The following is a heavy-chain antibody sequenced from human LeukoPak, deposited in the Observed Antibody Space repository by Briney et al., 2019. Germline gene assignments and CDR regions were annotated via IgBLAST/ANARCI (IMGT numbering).Heavy chain of an antibody. V-gene: IGHV3-7*05. D-gene: IGHD3-22*01. CDR2: INQDGSVK. Sequence: GGSLRLSCAVSRFTFSNYWMSWVRRAPGKGLEWVANINQDGSVKYYVDSVKGRFSISRDNAKNALYLQMNSLRAEDTAVYYCARKLYYYDSGGSAGYAGWFDPWGQGTLVTVSS. J-gene: IGHJ5*02. CDR1: RFTFSNYW. CDR3: ARKLYYYDSGGSAGYAGWFDP.